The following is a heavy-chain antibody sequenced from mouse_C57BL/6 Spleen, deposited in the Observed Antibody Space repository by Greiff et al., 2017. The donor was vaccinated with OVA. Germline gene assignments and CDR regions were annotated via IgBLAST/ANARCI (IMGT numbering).Heavy chain of an antibody. CDR1: GFSLTSYG. CDR3: ASHYYGSSTGFAY. V-gene: IGHV2-6*01. CDR2: IWGVGST. Sequence: VQLVESGPGLVAPSQSLSITCTVSGFSLTSYGVDWVRQSPGKGLEWLGVIWGVGSTNYNSALKSRLSSSKDNSKSQVFLKMNSLQTDDTAMYYCASHYYGSSTGFAYWGQGTLVTVSA. D-gene: IGHD1-1*01. J-gene: IGHJ3*01.